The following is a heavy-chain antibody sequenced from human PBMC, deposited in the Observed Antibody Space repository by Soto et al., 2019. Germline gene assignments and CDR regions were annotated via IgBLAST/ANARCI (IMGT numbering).Heavy chain of an antibody. D-gene: IGHD5-18*01. V-gene: IGHV3-30*18. J-gene: IGHJ6*02. CDR1: GFTFSSYG. CDR3: AKDLLRGYSYGYPYYYGMDV. Sequence: PGGSLRLSCAASGFTFSSYGIHWVRQAPGKGLEWVAVISYDGSNKYYADSVKGRFTISRDNSKNTLYLQMNSLRAEDTAVYYCAKDLLRGYSYGYPYYYGMDVWGQGTTVTVSS. CDR2: ISYDGSNK.